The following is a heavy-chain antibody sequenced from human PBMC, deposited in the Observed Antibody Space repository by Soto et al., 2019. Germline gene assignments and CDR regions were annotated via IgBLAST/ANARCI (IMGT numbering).Heavy chain of an antibody. CDR2: MYYNESP. CDR3: ARTYSSSSHFYNYGLDV. D-gene: IGHD6-6*01. Sequence: PSETLSLTCPVSNYSISSGYYWGWIRQPPGKGLEWIGTMYYNESPYYNPSLNSRVAMSVDTSKNQFSLKLSSVTAADTAVYYCARTYSSSSHFYNYGLDVWGQGTTVT. V-gene: IGHV4-38-2*01. J-gene: IGHJ6*02. CDR1: NYSISSGYY.